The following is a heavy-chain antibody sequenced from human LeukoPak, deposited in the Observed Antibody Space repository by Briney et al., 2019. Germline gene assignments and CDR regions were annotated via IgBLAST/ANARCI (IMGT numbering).Heavy chain of an antibody. CDR1: RFTFSSYW. CDR2: IKQDGSEK. V-gene: IGHV3-7*04. D-gene: IGHD5-24*01. CDR3: ARGRDGSQSPIDY. Sequence: GGSLRLSCAASRFTFSSYWMSWVRQAPGKGLEWVANIKQDGSEKYYVDSVKGRFTISRDNAQNSLYLQMNSLRAEDTAVYYCARGRDGSQSPIDYWGQGTLVTVSS. J-gene: IGHJ4*02.